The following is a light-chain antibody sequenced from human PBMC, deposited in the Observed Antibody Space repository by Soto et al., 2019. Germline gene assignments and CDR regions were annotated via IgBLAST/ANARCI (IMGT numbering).Light chain of an antibody. CDR3: AAWDDGRNGWV. V-gene: IGLV1-44*01. CDR1: SSNIGTNN. Sequence: QSVLTQPPSASGTPGQRVTISCSGSSSNIGTNNVNWYQQLPGTAPKLLIFNNNQRPSGVPDRFSGYNSATSASLAISGLQSEDEAEYYCAAWDDGRNGWVFGGGTQVTVL. J-gene: IGLJ3*02. CDR2: NNN.